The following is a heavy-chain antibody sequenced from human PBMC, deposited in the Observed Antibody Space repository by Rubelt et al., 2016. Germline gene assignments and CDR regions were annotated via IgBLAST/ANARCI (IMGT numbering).Heavy chain of an antibody. CDR3: TTDPRYYYDSSGYYPFDY. V-gene: IGHV3-21*03. D-gene: IGHD3-22*01. J-gene: IGHJ4*02. Sequence: YYADSVKGRFTISRDNAKNSLYLQMNSLKTEDTAVYYCTTDPRYYYDSSGYYPFDYWGQGTLVTVSS.